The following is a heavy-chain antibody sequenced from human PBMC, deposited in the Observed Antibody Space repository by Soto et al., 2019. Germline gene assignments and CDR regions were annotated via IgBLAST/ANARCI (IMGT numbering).Heavy chain of an antibody. CDR1: EFTFSDYY. D-gene: IGHD2-15*01. CDR2: ISSSGSTI. CDR3: ASNSGELGYCSGGSCYIAFDI. J-gene: IGHJ3*02. V-gene: IGHV3-11*01. Sequence: GGSLRLSCAASEFTFSDYYMSWIRQAPGKGLEWVSYISSSGSTIYYADSVKGRFTISRDNAKNSLYLQMNSLRAEDTAVYYCASNSGELGYCSGGSCYIAFDIWGQGTMVTVSS.